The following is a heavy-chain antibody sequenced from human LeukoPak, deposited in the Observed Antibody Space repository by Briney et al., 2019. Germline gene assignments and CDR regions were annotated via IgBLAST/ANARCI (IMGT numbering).Heavy chain of an antibody. V-gene: IGHV4-59*08. D-gene: IGHD3/OR15-3a*01. CDR3: ARGHYDLNL. CDR1: GDSINKYH. J-gene: IGHJ5*02. Sequence: PSETLSLTCTVFGDSINKYHWTWIRQPPGKGLEWIGFIFSDGNTNYNPSLKSRLTISLDTSKNQFSLKLTSVTAADTAVYFCARGHYDLNLWGQGTLVTVSS. CDR2: IFSDGNT.